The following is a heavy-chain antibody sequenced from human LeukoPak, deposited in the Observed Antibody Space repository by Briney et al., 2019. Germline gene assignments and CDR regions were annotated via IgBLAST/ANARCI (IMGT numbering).Heavy chain of an antibody. CDR2: ISHSGSS. Sequence: PSETLSLTCAVSDNSISSGSYWGWIRQPPGQVQEWIGSISHSGSSYYTPSLKSRVTITIDSSKNQFSLKLSSVTAADTAVYYCARRRGYIYGPGGDYFDYWGQGTLVTVSS. CDR3: ARRRGYIYGPGGDYFDY. J-gene: IGHJ4*02. D-gene: IGHD5-18*01. V-gene: IGHV4-38-2*01. CDR1: DNSISSGSY.